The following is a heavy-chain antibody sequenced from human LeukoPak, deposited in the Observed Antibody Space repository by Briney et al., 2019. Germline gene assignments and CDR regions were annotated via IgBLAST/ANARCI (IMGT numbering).Heavy chain of an antibody. J-gene: IGHJ5*02. Sequence: PSETLSLTRSVSGGSIRSYFWSWIRQPPGRGLEWSGYIYYSGSTTYTPSLKSRVTISVDTSKTQFSLKLSSVTAADAAVYDCARAADSSGDRRWFDHWGQGTLVTVSS. V-gene: IGHV4-59*01. D-gene: IGHD3-22*01. CDR1: GGSIRSYF. CDR2: IYYSGST. CDR3: ARAADSSGDRRWFDH.